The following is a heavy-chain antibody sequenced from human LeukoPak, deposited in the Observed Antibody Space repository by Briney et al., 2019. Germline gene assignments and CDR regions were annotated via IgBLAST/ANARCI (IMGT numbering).Heavy chain of an antibody. CDR2: TYYRSKWYN. D-gene: IGHD3-9*01. CDR3: ARDAGTTGWHTYDF. J-gene: IGHJ4*02. Sequence: SQTLSLTCAISGDSVSSDNGAWNWIRQSPSRGLEWLGRTYYRSKWYNDYAGSLMSRITISPDTSKNQFSLQVYSVTPEDTAVYYCARDAGTTGWHTYDFWGQGTLVTVSS. CDR1: GDSVSSDNGA. V-gene: IGHV6-1*01.